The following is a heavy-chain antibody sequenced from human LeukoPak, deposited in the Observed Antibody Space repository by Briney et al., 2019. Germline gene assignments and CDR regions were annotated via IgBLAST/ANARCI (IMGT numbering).Heavy chain of an antibody. CDR2: ISAYNGNA. Sequence: GASVKVSCKASGYTFTSYGISWVRQAPGQGLEWMGWISAYNGNANYAQKLQGRVTMTTDTSTSTAYMELRSLRSDDTAVYYCARARNYYDSSGYYEGLGNWGQGTLVTVSS. J-gene: IGHJ4*02. CDR1: GYTFTSYG. D-gene: IGHD3-22*01. CDR3: ARARNYYDSSGYYEGLGN. V-gene: IGHV1-18*01.